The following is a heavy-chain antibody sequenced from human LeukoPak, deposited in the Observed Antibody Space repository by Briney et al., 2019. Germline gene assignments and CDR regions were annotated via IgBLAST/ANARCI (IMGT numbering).Heavy chain of an antibody. CDR1: GFTFDDYA. Sequence: GGSLRLSCAASGFTFDDYAMHWVRQAPGKGLEWVSLTSGDGGSTYYADSVKGRFTISRDNSKNSLYLQMNSLRTEDTALYYCAKDIGEGYTGYFDYWGQGTLVTVSS. D-gene: IGHD1-26*01. V-gene: IGHV3-43*02. CDR2: TSGDGGST. CDR3: AKDIGEGYTGYFDY. J-gene: IGHJ4*02.